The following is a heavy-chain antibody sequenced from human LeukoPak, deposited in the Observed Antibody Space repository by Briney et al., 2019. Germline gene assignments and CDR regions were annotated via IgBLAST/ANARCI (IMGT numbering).Heavy chain of an antibody. Sequence: QPGRSLRLSCAASGFTFDDYAMPWVRQAPGKGLEWVSGISWNSGSIGYADSVKGRFTISRDNAKNSLYLQMNSLRAEDTALYYCAKGMVAGTTEAFDYWGQGTLVTVSS. CDR1: GFTFDDYA. D-gene: IGHD1-7*01. CDR2: ISWNSGSI. CDR3: AKGMVAGTTEAFDY. J-gene: IGHJ4*02. V-gene: IGHV3-9*01.